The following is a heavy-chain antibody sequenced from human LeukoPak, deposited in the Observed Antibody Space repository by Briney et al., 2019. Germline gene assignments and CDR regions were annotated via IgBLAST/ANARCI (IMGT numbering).Heavy chain of an antibody. D-gene: IGHD1-26*01. V-gene: IGHV3-33*08. CDR1: GFTFSSYA. J-gene: IGHJ4*02. Sequence: QAGRSLRLSCAASGFTFSSYAMHWVRQAPGKGLEWVAVIWYDGSNKYYADSVKGRFTISRDNSKNTLYLQMNSLRAEDTAVYYCARDTGSLDYWGQGTLVTVSS. CDR3: ARDTGSLDY. CDR2: IWYDGSNK.